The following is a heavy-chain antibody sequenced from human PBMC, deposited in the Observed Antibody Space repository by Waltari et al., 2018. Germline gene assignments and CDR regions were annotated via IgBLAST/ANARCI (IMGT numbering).Heavy chain of an antibody. CDR1: GYTFTSYA. D-gene: IGHD2-21*01. V-gene: IGHV1-8*03. CDR2: MNPNSGNT. CDR3: ARTKPEHDFDY. Sequence: QVQLVQSGAEVKKPGASVKVSCKTSGYTFTSYAITWVQQATGQGLEWMGWMNPNSGNTGYAQKFQGRVTITRNTSISTAYMELSSLRSEDTAVYYCARTKPEHDFDYWGQGTLVTVSS. J-gene: IGHJ4*02.